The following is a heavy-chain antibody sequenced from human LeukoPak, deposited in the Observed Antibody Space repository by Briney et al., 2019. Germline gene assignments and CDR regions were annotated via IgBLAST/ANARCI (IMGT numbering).Heavy chain of an antibody. J-gene: IGHJ6*02. CDR1: GGSFSGYY. Sequence: PSETLSLTCAVYGGSFSGYYWSWIRQPPGKGLEWIGEINHSGSTNYNPSLKSRVTISVDTSKNQFSLKLSSVTATDTAVYYCARGRGLHCSGGSCYYYYYYGMDVWGQGTTVTVSS. CDR3: ARGRGLHCSGGSCYYYYYYGMDV. CDR2: INHSGST. V-gene: IGHV4-34*01. D-gene: IGHD2-15*01.